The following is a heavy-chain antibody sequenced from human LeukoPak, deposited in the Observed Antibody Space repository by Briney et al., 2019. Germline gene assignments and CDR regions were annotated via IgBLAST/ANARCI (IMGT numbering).Heavy chain of an antibody. V-gene: IGHV1/OR15-3*02. D-gene: IGHD6-19*01. J-gene: IGHJ4*02. CDR1: GYTFTDYF. CDR2: INAGNGNT. Sequence: ASVKVSCKASGYTFTDYFMNWMRQAPGQRLEWMGWINAGNGNTKYSQKLQGRVTVTRDTSPSTAYMQLSSLRSEDTAVYYCARVQSIAVAGPYYFDYWGQGTLVTGSS. CDR3: ARVQSIAVAGPYYFDY.